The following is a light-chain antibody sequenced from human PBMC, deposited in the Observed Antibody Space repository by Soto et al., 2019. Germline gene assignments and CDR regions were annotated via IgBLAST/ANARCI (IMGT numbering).Light chain of an antibody. Sequence: QSALTQPPSASGSPGQSVTISCTGTSSDVGGYDFVSWYQKHPGKAPKLLISEVNKRPSGVPDRFSGSKSGNTASLTVSGLQAEDEADYYCSSYAGSNKVFGGGTQLTVL. CDR2: EVN. CDR1: SSDVGGYDF. V-gene: IGLV2-8*01. CDR3: SSYAGSNKV. J-gene: IGLJ3*02.